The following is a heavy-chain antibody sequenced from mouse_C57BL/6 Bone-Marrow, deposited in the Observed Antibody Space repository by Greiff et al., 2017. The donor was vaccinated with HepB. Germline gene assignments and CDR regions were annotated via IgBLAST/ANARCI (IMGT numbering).Heavy chain of an antibody. V-gene: IGHV1-81*01. Sequence: QVQLKQSGAELARPGASVKLSCKASGYTFTSYGISWVKQRTGQGLEWIGEIYPRSGNTYYNEKFKGKATLTADKSSSTAYMELRSLTSEDSAVYFCARIDYGSSSSYAMDYWCQGTSVTVSS. D-gene: IGHD1-1*01. CDR3: ARIDYGSSSSYAMDY. J-gene: IGHJ4*01. CDR1: GYTFTSYG. CDR2: IYPRSGNT.